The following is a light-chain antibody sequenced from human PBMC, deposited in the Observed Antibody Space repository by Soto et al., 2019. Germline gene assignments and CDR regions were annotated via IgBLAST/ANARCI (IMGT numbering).Light chain of an antibody. CDR3: QQRARWTLT. CDR1: QSVNSF. Sequence: EIVLTQSPVTLSLSPGERATLSCRASQSVNSFLAWYQQKPGQAPRLLIYDTSKRATGIPARFSGSGSGTDFTVTISSLEPEDFAIYYCQQRARWTLTFGGGTKVEIK. CDR2: DTS. J-gene: IGKJ4*01. V-gene: IGKV3-11*01.